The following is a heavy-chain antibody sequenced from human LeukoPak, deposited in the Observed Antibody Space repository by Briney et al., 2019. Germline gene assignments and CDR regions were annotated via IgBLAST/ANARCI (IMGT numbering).Heavy chain of an antibody. Sequence: ASVKVSCKASGYTFTSYGISWVRQAPGQGLEWMGWISAYNGNTNYAQKLQGRVTMATDTSTSTAYMELRSLRSDDTAVYYCARDGYSSSWPRSWFDPWGQGTLVTVSS. V-gene: IGHV1-18*01. CDR2: ISAYNGNT. CDR1: GYTFTSYG. D-gene: IGHD6-13*01. CDR3: ARDGYSSSWPRSWFDP. J-gene: IGHJ5*02.